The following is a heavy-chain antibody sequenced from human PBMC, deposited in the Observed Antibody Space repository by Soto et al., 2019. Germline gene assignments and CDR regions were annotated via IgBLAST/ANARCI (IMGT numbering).Heavy chain of an antibody. V-gene: IGHV2-5*02. J-gene: IGHJ4*02. CDR1: GFSLTKSPVG. Sequence: QITLKESGPTLVDPTEALALTCSFSGFSLTKSPVGVGWFRQPPGKALEWLAVIYWDGDKRYNPSLKTRITMTKDTSRNQVALTMTDMEPKDTATYFCAHRLGGSSWNDGFFDFWGQGFPVTVS. CDR3: AHRLGGSSWNDGFFDF. D-gene: IGHD1-1*01. CDR2: IYWDGDK.